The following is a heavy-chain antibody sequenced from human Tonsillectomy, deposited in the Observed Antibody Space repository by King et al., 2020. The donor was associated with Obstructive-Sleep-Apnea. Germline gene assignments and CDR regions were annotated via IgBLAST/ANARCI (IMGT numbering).Heavy chain of an antibody. CDR2: IKQDGSEK. D-gene: IGHD3-10*01. J-gene: IGHJ4*02. CDR1: GFTFSSYW. V-gene: IGHV3-7*01. Sequence: VQLVESGGALVQPGGSLRLSCATSGFTFSSYWMTWGRQAPGKGLEWVANIKQDGSEKYYADSGKGRFIISRDNAQNSLYLQMDSLGAGDTAVYYCARVLLWFGELTYWGQGTLVTVSS. CDR3: ARVLLWFGELTY.